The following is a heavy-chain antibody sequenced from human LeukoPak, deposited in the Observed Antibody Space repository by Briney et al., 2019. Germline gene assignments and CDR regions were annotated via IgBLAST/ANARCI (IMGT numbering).Heavy chain of an antibody. D-gene: IGHD1-7*01. Sequence: SQTLSLTCAISGERVSTNSVGWNWIRQSPSRGLEWLGRTYYRSKWYNDYAVSVKSRITINPDTSKNQFSLQLNSVTPEDTAVYYCARQYPYNWNFHAFDIWGQGTMVTVSS. CDR2: TYYRSKWYN. J-gene: IGHJ3*02. CDR3: ARQYPYNWNFHAFDI. CDR1: GERVSTNSVG. V-gene: IGHV6-1*01.